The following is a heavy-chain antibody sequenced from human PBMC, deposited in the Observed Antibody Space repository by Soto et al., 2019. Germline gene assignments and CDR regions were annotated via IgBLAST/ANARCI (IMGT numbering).Heavy chain of an antibody. CDR1: GGSISSSSYY. CDR3: ARTGYSSSWYPNWFDP. J-gene: IGHJ5*02. CDR2: IYYSGST. V-gene: IGHV4-39*01. D-gene: IGHD6-13*01. Sequence: QLQLQESGPGLVKPSETLSLTCTVSGGSISSSSYYWGWIRQPPGKGLEWIGSIYYSGSTYYNPSLRSRVTLSVDTSKNQFSLKLSSVTAADTAVYYCARTGYSSSWYPNWFDPWGQGTLLTVSS.